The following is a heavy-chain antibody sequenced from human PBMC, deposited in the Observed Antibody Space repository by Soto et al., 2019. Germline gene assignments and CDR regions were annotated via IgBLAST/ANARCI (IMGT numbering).Heavy chain of an antibody. CDR3: SSSGYRHPSDY. V-gene: IGHV3-23*01. J-gene: IGHJ4*02. D-gene: IGHD3-22*01. CDR1: GFTFSSYA. CDR2: ISGSGGST. Sequence: SVGSLRLSCAASGFTFSSYAMSWVRQAPGKGLEWVSAISGSGGSTYYADSVKGRFTISRDNSKNTLYLQMNSLRAEDTAVYYCSSSGYRHPSDYWGQGTLVTVSS.